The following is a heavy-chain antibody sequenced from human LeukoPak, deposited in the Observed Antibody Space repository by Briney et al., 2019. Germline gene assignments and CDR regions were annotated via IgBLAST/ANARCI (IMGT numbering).Heavy chain of an antibody. CDR3: ARTKPLWFGGTLDV. J-gene: IGHJ6*04. CDR1: GYTFTSYG. Sequence: ASVKVSCKTSGYTFTSYGISWVRQAPGQGLEWMAWISAYKGNINYAQKLQGRVTVTTDTSTSTVYMELRSLRYDDTAVYYCARTKPLWFGGTLDVWGNGTTVTDSS. V-gene: IGHV1-18*04. D-gene: IGHD3-10*01. CDR2: ISAYKGNI.